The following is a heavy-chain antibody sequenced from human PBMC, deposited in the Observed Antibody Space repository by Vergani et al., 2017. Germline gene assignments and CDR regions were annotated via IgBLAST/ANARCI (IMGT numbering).Heavy chain of an antibody. D-gene: IGHD2-21*02. V-gene: IGHV1-2*02. J-gene: IGHJ4*02. CDR2: LFPNSGAT. CDR3: ARARHYYCGGDCYPDY. CDR1: GYTFTDYY. Sequence: QVQLVQSGAEVKKPGASVKVSCKSSGYTFTDYYIHWVRQAPGQGLEWMGWLFPNSGATNYAQKFQGRVTMTRDTSISTAYMELSRLRSDDTAVYYCARARHYYCGGDCYPDYWGQGTLVTVSS.